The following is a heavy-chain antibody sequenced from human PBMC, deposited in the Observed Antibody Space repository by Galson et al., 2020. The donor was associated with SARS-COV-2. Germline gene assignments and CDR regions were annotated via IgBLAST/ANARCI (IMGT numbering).Heavy chain of an antibody. D-gene: IGHD6-19*01. CDR1: GYSFTNYW. V-gene: IGHV5-51*01. CDR3: ARQLSSCWGYDVFDI. J-gene: IGHJ3*02. CDR2: IYPGDSDT. Sequence: GESLKISCKGSGYSFTNYWIGWVRQLPGKGLEWMGIIYPGDSDTRYSPSFQGQFTIPTDKSINTAYLQWSSLKASDTAMYYCARQLSSCWGYDVFDIWGQGTMVTVSS.